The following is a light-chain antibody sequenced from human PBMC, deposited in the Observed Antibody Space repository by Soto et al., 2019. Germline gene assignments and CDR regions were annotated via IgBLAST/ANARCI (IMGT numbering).Light chain of an antibody. CDR2: ETS. V-gene: IGLV7-46*01. CDR3: LLSYSGARV. CDR1: TGAVTSGHY. Sequence: QAVVTQEPSLTVSPGGTVTLTCGSSTGAVTSGHYPYWFQQKPGQGPRTLIYETSKKHSWTPARFSGSLLGGKAALTLSGAQPEDEADYYCLLSYSGARVFGGGTKVTVL. J-gene: IGLJ2*01.